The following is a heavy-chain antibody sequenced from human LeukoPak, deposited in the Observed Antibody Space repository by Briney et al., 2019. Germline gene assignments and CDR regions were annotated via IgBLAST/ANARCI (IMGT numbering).Heavy chain of an antibody. Sequence: GGSLRLSCAASGFTVSSNYMSWVRQAPGKGLEWVSVIYSGGSTYYADSVKGRFTISRDNSKNTLYLQMNSLRAEDTAVYYCARGGVYSSSPFDYWGQGTLVTVSS. CDR3: ARGGVYSSSPFDY. CDR1: GFTVSSNY. J-gene: IGHJ4*02. V-gene: IGHV3-66*02. CDR2: IYSGGST. D-gene: IGHD6-6*01.